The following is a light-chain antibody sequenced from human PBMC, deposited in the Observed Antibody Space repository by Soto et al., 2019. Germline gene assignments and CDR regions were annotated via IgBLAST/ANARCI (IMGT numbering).Light chain of an antibody. Sequence: QSALTQPPSASGSPGQSVTISCTGTNSDVGGYNYVSWYQQYPGKAPKLIIYEVNERPSGVPDRFSGSKSGNTASLTGSGLQTADEADYYCSSYAGSNWYVFGTGTKVTVL. CDR2: EVN. J-gene: IGLJ1*01. V-gene: IGLV2-8*01. CDR1: NSDVGGYNY. CDR3: SSYAGSNWYV.